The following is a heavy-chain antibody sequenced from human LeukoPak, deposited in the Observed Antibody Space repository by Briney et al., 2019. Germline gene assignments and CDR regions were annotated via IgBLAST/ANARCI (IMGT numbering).Heavy chain of an antibody. CDR2: IYYSGST. CDR1: GGSISSGGYY. Sequence: SETLSLTCTVFGGSISSGGYYWSWIRQHPGKGLEWIGYIYYSGSTYYNPSLKSRVTISVDTSKNQFSLKLSSVTAADTAVYYCARQIHGSGSYYLPSPGGNWFDPWGQGTLVTVSS. CDR3: ARQIHGSGSYYLPSPGGNWFDP. J-gene: IGHJ5*02. D-gene: IGHD3-10*01. V-gene: IGHV4-31*03.